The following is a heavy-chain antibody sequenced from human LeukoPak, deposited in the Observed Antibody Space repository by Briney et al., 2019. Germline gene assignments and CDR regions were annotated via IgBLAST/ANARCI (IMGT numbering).Heavy chain of an antibody. CDR1: GGSISSSNYY. CDR3: AKLISDYYYYYIDV. Sequence: SETLSLTCSVSGGSISSSNYYWGWIRQPPGKGLEWIGTIYYSGTTYYNPSLESRVTISEDMSKNQFSLTLRSVTAADTAVYYCAKLISDYYYYYIDVWGKGTTVTVSS. J-gene: IGHJ6*03. D-gene: IGHD3/OR15-3a*01. CDR2: IYYSGTT. V-gene: IGHV4-39*01.